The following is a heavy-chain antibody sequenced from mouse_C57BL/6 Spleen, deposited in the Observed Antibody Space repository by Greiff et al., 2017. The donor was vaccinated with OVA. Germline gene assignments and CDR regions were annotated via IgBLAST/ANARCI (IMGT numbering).Heavy chain of an antibody. CDR2: ISGGGGNT. J-gene: IGHJ1*03. D-gene: IGHD1-1*01. V-gene: IGHV5-9*01. CDR3: ARPYGSSYGYFDV. Sequence: EVMLVESGGGLVKPGGSLKLSCAASGFTFSSYTMSWVRQTPEKRLEWVATISGGGGNTYYPDSVKGRFTISRDNAKNTLYLQMSSLRSEDTALYYCARPYGSSYGYFDVWGTGTTVTVSS. CDR1: GFTFSSYT.